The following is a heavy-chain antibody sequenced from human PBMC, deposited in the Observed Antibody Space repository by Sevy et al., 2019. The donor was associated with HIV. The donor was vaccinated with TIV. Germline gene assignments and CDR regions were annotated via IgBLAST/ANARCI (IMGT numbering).Heavy chain of an antibody. Sequence: SETLSLTCAVYGGSFSGYYWSWIRQPPGKGLEWIGEINHSGSTNYNPSLKSRVTISVDTSKNQFSLKLSSVTAADTAVYHCARGGTDIPFDPWGQGTLVTVSS. J-gene: IGHJ5*02. D-gene: IGHD2-2*02. CDR3: ARGGTDIPFDP. V-gene: IGHV4-34*01. CDR2: INHSGST. CDR1: GGSFSGYY.